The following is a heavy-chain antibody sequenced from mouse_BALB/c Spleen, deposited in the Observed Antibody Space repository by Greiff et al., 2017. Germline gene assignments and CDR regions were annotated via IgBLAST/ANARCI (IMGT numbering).Heavy chain of an antibody. CDR3: ARREFGFTTVVARNWYFDV. CDR2: INPSSGYT. J-gene: IGHJ1*01. D-gene: IGHD1-1*01. Sequence: QVQLQQSAAELARPGASVKMSCKASGYTFTSYTMHWVKQRPGQGLEWIGYINPSSGYTEYNQKFKDKTTLTADKSSSTAYMQLSSLTSEDSAVYYCARREFGFTTVVARNWYFDVWGAGTTVTVSS. V-gene: IGHV1-4*02. CDR1: GYTFTSYT.